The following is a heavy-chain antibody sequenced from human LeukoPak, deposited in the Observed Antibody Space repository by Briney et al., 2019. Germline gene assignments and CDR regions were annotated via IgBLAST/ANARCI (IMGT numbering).Heavy chain of an antibody. V-gene: IGHV1-24*01. CDR1: GYTLTELS. Sequence: GASVTVSFKVSGYTLTELSMHWVRQAPGKGLEWMGGFDPEDGETIYAQKFQGRVTMTEDTSTDTAYMELSSLRSEDTAVYYCARGVDSGSYYVMDYWGQGTLVTVSS. CDR2: FDPEDGET. D-gene: IGHD1-26*01. J-gene: IGHJ4*02. CDR3: ARGVDSGSYYVMDY.